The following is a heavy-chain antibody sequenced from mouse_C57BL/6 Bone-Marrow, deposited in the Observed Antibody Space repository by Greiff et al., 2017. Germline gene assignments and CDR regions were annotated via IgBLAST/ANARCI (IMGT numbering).Heavy chain of an antibody. Sequence: EVQLVESGGGLVKPGGSLKLSCAASGFTFSSYTMSWVRQTPGKRLQWVAAISGGGGSTYYQDSVKGRFTISRDNDKNILYLQMSSLRSEDTALYYCSRQVTTVLATKYFDVWGTGTTLTVSS. CDR1: GFTFSSYT. V-gene: IGHV5-9*01. CDR2: ISGGGGST. J-gene: IGHJ1*03. D-gene: IGHD1-1*01. CDR3: SRQVTTVLATKYFDV.